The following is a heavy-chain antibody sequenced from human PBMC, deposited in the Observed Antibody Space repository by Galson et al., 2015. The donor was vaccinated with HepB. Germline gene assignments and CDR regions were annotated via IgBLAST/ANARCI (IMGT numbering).Heavy chain of an antibody. CDR3: SRSSRGFDP. CDR2: ISVESTTI. Sequence: SLRLSCEASGFTFNTYSMNWVRQAPGNGLEWLAYISVESTTIHYADSVKGSFTISTDDAKNSLYLQMNYLRDEDAAIYYCSRSSRGFDPWGQGTLVTVSS. D-gene: IGHD1-26*01. V-gene: IGHV3-48*02. CDR1: GFTFNTYS. J-gene: IGHJ5*02.